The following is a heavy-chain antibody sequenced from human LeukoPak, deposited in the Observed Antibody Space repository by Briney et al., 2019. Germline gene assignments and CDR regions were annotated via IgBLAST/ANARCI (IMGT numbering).Heavy chain of an antibody. V-gene: IGHV4-34*01. Sequence: SETLSLTCTVYGGSFSGYYWSWIRQPPGKGLEWIGEINHSGSTNYNPSLKSRVTISLDTSKNQFSLKLSSLTAADTAVYYCASGDYLWGSYLGYWGQGTLVTVSS. CDR3: ASGDYLWGSYLGY. D-gene: IGHD3-16*02. CDR1: GGSFSGYY. J-gene: IGHJ4*02. CDR2: INHSGST.